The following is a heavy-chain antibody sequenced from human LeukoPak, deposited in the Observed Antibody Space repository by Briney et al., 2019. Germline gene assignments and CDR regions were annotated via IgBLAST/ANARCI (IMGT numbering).Heavy chain of an antibody. CDR2: ISDSGGAT. D-gene: IGHD4-17*01. J-gene: IGHJ4*02. CDR3: AKIAPWGAVTTTDGFDY. CDR1: GFRFRNYA. Sequence: GGTLRLSYAASGFRFRNYAMSWVRQAPGKGLEWVSSISDSGGATYYADSVKGRFTISRDNSRNTLYLQLNSLGADDTAVYYCAKIAPWGAVTTTDGFDYWGQGTLVTVSS. V-gene: IGHV3-23*01.